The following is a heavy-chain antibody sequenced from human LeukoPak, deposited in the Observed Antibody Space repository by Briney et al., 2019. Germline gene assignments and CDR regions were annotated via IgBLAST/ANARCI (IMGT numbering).Heavy chain of an antibody. J-gene: IGHJ4*02. Sequence: ASVKVSCKASGYTFTGYYMHWVRQAPGQGIEWMGWINPNSGGTNYAQKFQGRVTMTRDTSISTAYMELSRLRSDDTAVYYCFRAAAGFVRGYWGQGTLVTVSS. CDR1: GYTFTGYY. CDR3: FRAAAGFVRGY. CDR2: INPNSGGT. D-gene: IGHD6-13*01. V-gene: IGHV1-2*02.